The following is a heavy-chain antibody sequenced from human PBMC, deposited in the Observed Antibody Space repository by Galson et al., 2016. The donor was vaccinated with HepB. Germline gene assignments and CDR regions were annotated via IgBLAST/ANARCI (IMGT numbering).Heavy chain of an antibody. CDR3: ARGVGGWGSY. V-gene: IGHV3-74*01. Sequence: SLRLSCTASGFSFTSFWMHWVRQVPGKELVWVARTNANGSVTDYADTVKGRVTFSRDTSKNTLYLQMSSLRAEDTAVYFCARGVGGWGSYWGQGTLVAVSS. D-gene: IGHD3-10*01. CDR1: GFSFTSFW. CDR2: TNANGSVT. J-gene: IGHJ4*02.